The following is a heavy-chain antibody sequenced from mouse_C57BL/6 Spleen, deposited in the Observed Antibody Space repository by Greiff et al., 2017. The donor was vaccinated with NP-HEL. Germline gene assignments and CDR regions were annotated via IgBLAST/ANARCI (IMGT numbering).Heavy chain of an antibody. V-gene: IGHV1-26*01. CDR3: AKIQAYYFDY. J-gene: IGHJ2*01. CDR2: INPNNGGT. Sequence: VQLQQSGPELVKPGASVKISCKASGYTFTDYYMNWVKQSHGKSLEWIGDINPNNGGTSYNQKFKGKATLTVDKSSSTAYMELRSLTSEDSAVYYCAKIQAYYFDYWGQGTTLTVSS. CDR1: GYTFTDYY. D-gene: IGHD3-2*02.